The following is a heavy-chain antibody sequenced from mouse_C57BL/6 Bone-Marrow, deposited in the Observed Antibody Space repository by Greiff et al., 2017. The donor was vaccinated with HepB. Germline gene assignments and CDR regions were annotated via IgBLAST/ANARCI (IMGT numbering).Heavy chain of an antibody. CDR1: GFSLTSYG. Sequence: QVQLKESGPGLVQPSQSLSITCTVSGFSLTSYGVHWVRQSPGKGLEWLGVIWRGGSTDYNAAFMSRLSITKDNSKSQVFFKMNSLQADDTAIYYCAKTLYYGSSYVEWYFDVWGTGTTVTVSS. CDR3: AKTLYYGSSYVEWYFDV. V-gene: IGHV2-5*01. J-gene: IGHJ1*03. CDR2: IWRGGST. D-gene: IGHD1-1*01.